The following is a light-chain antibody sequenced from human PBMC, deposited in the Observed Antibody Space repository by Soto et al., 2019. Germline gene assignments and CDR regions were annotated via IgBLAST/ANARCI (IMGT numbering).Light chain of an antibody. J-gene: IGKJ2*03. V-gene: IGKV3-15*01. CDR2: GAS. Sequence: EIVMTQSPATLSVSPGERATLSCRASQSVGSNLAWYQQKLGQAPRLLIYGASTRATDIPARFSGSGSGTEFALTINSLQSEDSAVYYCQQYNDWLYSFGQGTKVDIK. CDR3: QQYNDWLYS. CDR1: QSVGSN.